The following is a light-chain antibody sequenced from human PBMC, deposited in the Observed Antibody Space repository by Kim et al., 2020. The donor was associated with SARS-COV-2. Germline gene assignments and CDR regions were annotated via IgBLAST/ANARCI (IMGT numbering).Light chain of an antibody. CDR1: SGYSNYK. V-gene: IGLV9-49*01. CDR3: GADHGSGSNFL. Sequence: QLVLTQPPSASASLGASVTLTCTLSSGYSNYKVDWYQQRPGKGPRFVMRVGTGGIVGSKGDGIPDRFSVLGSGLNRYLTIKNIQEEDESDYHCGADHGSGSNFLLGTGTKVTVL. J-gene: IGLJ1*01. CDR2: VGTGGIVG.